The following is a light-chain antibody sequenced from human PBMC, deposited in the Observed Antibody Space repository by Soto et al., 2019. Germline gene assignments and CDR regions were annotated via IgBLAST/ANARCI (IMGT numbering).Light chain of an antibody. CDR1: SSDVGGYSY. V-gene: IGLV2-14*01. Sequence: SVLTQPGAVSGSPGESVTISCAGNSSDVGGYSYVSWYQQHPGKAPQLMIYHVSDRPSGVSYRFSGSKSGSTASLTISGLQAEDEADYYCSSYTSSNTYVFGTGTKVTVL. CDR3: SSYTSSNTYV. J-gene: IGLJ1*01. CDR2: HVS.